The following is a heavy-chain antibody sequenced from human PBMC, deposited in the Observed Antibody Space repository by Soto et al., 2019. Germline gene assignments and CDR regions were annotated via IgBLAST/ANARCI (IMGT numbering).Heavy chain of an antibody. CDR3: ARRGGYVSVGYYYLWDS. V-gene: IGHV4-39*01. J-gene: IGHJ4*02. Sequence: QLQLQESGPGLVKPSETLSLTCRVSDGSMNSDSSYWGWIRQPPGKGMEWIGVINHSGSTYHNLSLKGRVTMSVDASRNQFSLKLTSMPAADTAVYYCARRGGYVSVGYYYLWDSWGQGTLVTVSS. CDR1: DGSMNSDSSY. D-gene: IGHD3-22*01. CDR2: INHSGST.